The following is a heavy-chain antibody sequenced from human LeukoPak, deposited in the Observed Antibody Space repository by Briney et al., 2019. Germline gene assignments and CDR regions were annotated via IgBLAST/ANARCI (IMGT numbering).Heavy chain of an antibody. D-gene: IGHD6-13*01. J-gene: IGHJ6*02. CDR1: EFTFSGYW. CDR2: IKPDGNER. CDR3: SRAVRSLAVVGTGGLYGMDV. V-gene: IGHV3-7*01. Sequence: PGGSLRLSCAASEFTFSGYWMTWVRQAPGKGLEWVANIKPDGNERDYVDSVKGRFTISRDNAKNSLFLQMNSLRDEDTAVYYCSRAVRSLAVVGTGGLYGMDVWGQGTTVIVSS.